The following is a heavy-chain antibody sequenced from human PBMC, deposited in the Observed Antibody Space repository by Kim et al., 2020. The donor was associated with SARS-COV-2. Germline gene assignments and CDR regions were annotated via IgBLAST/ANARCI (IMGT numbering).Heavy chain of an antibody. CDR1: GFTFGDYA. Sequence: GGSLRLSCAASGFTFGDYAMHWVRQAPGKGLEWVSDISWNGGSIAYADSVKGRFTISRDNANNSLYLQMNSLRPEDTALSYCAKDRDVDTAMATGGFDYWGQGTLVTVSS. CDR2: ISWNGGSI. J-gene: IGHJ4*02. D-gene: IGHD5-18*01. V-gene: IGHV3-9*01. CDR3: AKDRDVDTAMATGGFDY.